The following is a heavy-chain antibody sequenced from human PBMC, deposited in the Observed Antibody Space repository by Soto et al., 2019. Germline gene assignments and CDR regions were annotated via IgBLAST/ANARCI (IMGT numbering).Heavy chain of an antibody. CDR1: GYTFTSYG. V-gene: IGHV1-18*01. J-gene: IGHJ6*02. CDR3: ARHYDFWSGYYTGDYYYYGMDV. D-gene: IGHD3-3*01. Sequence: GASVKVSCKASGYTFTSYGISWVRQAPGQGLEWMGWISAYNGNTNYAQKLQGRVTMTTDASTSTAYMELRSLRSDDTAVYYCARHYDFWSGYYTGDYYYYGMDVWGQGTTVTVSS. CDR2: ISAYNGNT.